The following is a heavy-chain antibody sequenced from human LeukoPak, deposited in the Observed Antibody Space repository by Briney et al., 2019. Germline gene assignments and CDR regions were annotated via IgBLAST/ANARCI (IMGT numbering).Heavy chain of an antibody. CDR1: GYSFTIYW. D-gene: IGHD3-10*01. Sequence: GESLKIFWKGSGYSFTIYWIAWVRPMPGKGLEWLGIIYPGDSETRYSPSFQGQVTISADKSISTAYLKWRRLKVSDTAMYYCERLETMVRGVIPHFDYWGKGTLVPVSS. J-gene: IGHJ4*02. CDR2: IYPGDSET. V-gene: IGHV5-51*01. CDR3: ERLETMVRGVIPHFDY.